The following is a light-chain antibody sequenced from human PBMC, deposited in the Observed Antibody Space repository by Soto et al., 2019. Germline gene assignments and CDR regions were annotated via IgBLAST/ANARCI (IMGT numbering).Light chain of an antibody. Sequence: DIVITQSTSPLGLSLCAVATIDCNGSQRFIYSSNNKNYLAWYQQKPGQPPKLLIYWASTRESGVPDRFSGSGSGTDFTLTISSLQAEDVAVYYCQQYYSTPWTLGQGSKVDIK. CDR3: QQYYSTPWT. J-gene: IGKJ1*01. CDR1: QRFIYSSNNKNY. CDR2: WAS. V-gene: IGKV4-1*01.